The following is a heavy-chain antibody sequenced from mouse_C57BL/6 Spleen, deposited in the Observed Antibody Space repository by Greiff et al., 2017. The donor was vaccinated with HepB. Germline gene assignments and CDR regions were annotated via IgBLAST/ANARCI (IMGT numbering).Heavy chain of an antibody. CDR1: GYSFTGYY. D-gene: IGHD2-4*01. V-gene: IGHV1-43*01. CDR2: INPSTGGT. Sequence: VQLKQSGPELVKPGASVKISCKASGYSFTGYYMHWVKQSSEKSLEWIGEINPSTGGTSYNQKFKGKATLTVDKSSSTAYMQLKSLTSEDSAVYYCARGTMITYFDYWGQGTTLTVSS. J-gene: IGHJ2*01. CDR3: ARGTMITYFDY.